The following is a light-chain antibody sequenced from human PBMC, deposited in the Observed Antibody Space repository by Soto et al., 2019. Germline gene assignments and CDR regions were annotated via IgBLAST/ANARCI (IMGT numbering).Light chain of an antibody. V-gene: IGKV3-15*01. CDR2: GAS. Sequence: EIVMTQSPATLSVSPGERATLSCRASQSVSTQLAWYQQKPGQAPRLLIYGASTRATGIPARFSGSGSGTEFTLTISSLQSEDVAVSYCQQEYDWPPWTFGQGTKVEIK. J-gene: IGKJ1*01. CDR3: QQEYDWPPWT. CDR1: QSVSTQ.